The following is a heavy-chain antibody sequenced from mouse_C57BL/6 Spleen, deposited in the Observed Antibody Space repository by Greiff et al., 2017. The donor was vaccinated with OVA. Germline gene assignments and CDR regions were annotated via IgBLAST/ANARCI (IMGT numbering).Heavy chain of an antibody. D-gene: IGHD1-1*01. CDR3: ARGNYYSYAMDY. CDR1: GFTFSDYG. Sequence: EVKLVESGGGLVKPGGSLKLSCAASGFTFSDYGMHWVRQAPEKGLEWVAYISSGSSTIYYADTVKGRFTISRANAKNTLFLQMTSLRSEDTAMYYCARGNYYSYAMDYWGQGTSVTVSS. CDR2: ISSGSSTI. V-gene: IGHV5-17*01. J-gene: IGHJ4*01.